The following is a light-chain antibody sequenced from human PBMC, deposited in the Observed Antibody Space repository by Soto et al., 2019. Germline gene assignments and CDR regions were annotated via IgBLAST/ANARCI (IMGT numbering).Light chain of an antibody. Sequence: QSVLAQPASVSGSPGQSITISCTGTSSDVGNYNYVSWYQQYPGRVPKLLIYMVSNRPSGVSNRFSGSKSGNTASLTISGLQAEEEADYFCTSPTPGSLYVFATGTKVTVL. CDR3: TSPTPGSLYV. J-gene: IGLJ1*01. CDR2: MVS. CDR1: SSDVGNYNY. V-gene: IGLV2-14*01.